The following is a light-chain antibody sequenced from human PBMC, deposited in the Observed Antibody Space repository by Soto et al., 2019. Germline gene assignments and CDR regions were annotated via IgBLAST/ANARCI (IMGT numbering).Light chain of an antibody. CDR2: GAS. CDR1: QSVNSLH. Sequence: EIVLTQSPGTLSLSPGESATLSCRASQSVNSLHLAWYQQKTGQAPRLLIYGASSRATGIPDRFSGSGSGTDFTLTISRLEPEDFAVYYCQWYSGSQTFGGGTKVEIK. CDR3: QWYSGSQT. J-gene: IGKJ4*01. V-gene: IGKV3-20*01.